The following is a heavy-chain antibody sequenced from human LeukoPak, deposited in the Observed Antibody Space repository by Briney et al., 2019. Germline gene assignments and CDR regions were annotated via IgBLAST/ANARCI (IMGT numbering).Heavy chain of an antibody. V-gene: IGHV4-31*03. Sequence: SDTLSLTCTVSGGSMSSGGYYWSWIRRHAGKGLGWYGYIYYSRSTYYTPSLKGRVTISVDTSKNQFSLKLGSVAAADTAVYSCARGPGSYYYCMDVWGKGTTVTVSS. CDR2: IYYSRST. J-gene: IGHJ6*03. D-gene: IGHD3-10*01. CDR1: GGSMSSGGYY. CDR3: ARGPGSYYYCMDV.